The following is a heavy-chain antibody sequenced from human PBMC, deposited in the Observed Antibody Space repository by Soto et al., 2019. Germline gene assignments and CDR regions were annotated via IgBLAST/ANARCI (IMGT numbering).Heavy chain of an antibody. CDR2: FYYRGST. CDR1: GGSISSGDYY. D-gene: IGHD3-22*01. Sequence: QVQLQESGPGLVKPSQTLSLTCTVSGGSISSGDYYWSWIRQPPGRGRGGMGSFYYRGSTYYTPSLKSRVTISVDTSKNQFSLKLSSVTAADTAVYYCARSGDLRDYDSSGYYSSSFDIWGQGTMVTVSS. V-gene: IGHV4-30-4*01. CDR3: ARSGDLRDYDSSGYYSSSFDI. J-gene: IGHJ3*02.